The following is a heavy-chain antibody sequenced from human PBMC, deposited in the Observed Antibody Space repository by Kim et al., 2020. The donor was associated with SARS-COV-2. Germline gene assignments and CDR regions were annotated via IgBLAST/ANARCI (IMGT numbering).Heavy chain of an antibody. V-gene: IGHV3-7*04. CDR2: GGGK. J-gene: IGHJ4*02. Sequence: GGGKFDEDSVTGRFTASRDNATNSVFLQMNSLRAEDTAVYYCARRRDHDYWGQGILVTVSS. CDR3: ARRRDHDY.